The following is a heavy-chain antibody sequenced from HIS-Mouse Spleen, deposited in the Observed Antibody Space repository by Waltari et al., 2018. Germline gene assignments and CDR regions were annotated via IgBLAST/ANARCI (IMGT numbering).Heavy chain of an antibody. CDR1: GGSFSGYY. J-gene: IGHJ4*02. Sequence: QVQLQQWGAGLLKPSETLSLTRAVYGGSFSGYYWSWIRQPPGKGLEWIGEINHSGSTNYNPSLKSRVTISVDTSKNQFSLKLSSVTAADTAVYYCARGGQMTIRSGGFDYWGQGTLVTVSS. CDR3: ARGGQMTIRSGGFDY. V-gene: IGHV4-34*01. D-gene: IGHD3-10*01. CDR2: INHSGST.